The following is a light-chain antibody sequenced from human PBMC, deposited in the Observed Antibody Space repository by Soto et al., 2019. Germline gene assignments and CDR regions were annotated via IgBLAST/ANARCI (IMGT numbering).Light chain of an antibody. CDR3: QKYNNWPPWT. CDR2: GAS. J-gene: IGKJ1*01. CDR1: QSVSSN. Sequence: EIVMTQSPATLSVSPGERATLSCRASQSVSSNLAWYQQRPGQAPRLLIHGASTRATGIPARFSGSGSGTDFTLTISVLHSEDFAVYYCQKYNNWPPWTFGKGTKVEIK. V-gene: IGKV3-15*01.